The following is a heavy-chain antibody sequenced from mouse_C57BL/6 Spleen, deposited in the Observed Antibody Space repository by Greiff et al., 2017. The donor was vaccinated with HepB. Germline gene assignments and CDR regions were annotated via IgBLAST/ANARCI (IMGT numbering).Heavy chain of an antibody. CDR1: GYTFTSYW. CDR2: INPSNGGT. CDR3: ARYGTTVVARFAY. Sequence: QVQLQQPGTELVKPGASVKLSCKASGYTFTSYWMHWVKQRPGQGLEWIGNINPSNGGTNYNEKFKSKATLTVDKSSITAYMQLSSLTSEDSAVYYCARYGTTVVARFAYWGQGTLVTVSA. D-gene: IGHD1-1*01. V-gene: IGHV1-53*01. J-gene: IGHJ3*01.